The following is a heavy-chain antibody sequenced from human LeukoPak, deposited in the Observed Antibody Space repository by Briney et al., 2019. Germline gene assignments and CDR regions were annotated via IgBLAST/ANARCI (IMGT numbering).Heavy chain of an antibody. D-gene: IGHD2-2*01. CDR1: GYTLTELS. CDR3: ATRGERYCSSTSCYPTRSTYNWFDP. Sequence: ASVKVSCKVSGYTLTELSMHWVRQAPGKGPEWMGGFDPEDGETIYAQKFQGRVTMTEDTSTDTAYMELSSLRSEDTAVYYCATRGERYCSSTSCYPTRSTYNWFDPWGQGTLVTVSS. J-gene: IGHJ5*02. CDR2: FDPEDGET. V-gene: IGHV1-24*01.